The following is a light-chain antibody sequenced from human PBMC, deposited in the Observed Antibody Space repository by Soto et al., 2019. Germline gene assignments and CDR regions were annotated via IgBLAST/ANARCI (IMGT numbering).Light chain of an antibody. CDR2: DVF. CDR1: QSINNC. CDR3: KHYNCYAYT. Sequence: DIKMPQSPSTLSASIGDRVTITCRSSQSINNCLAWYQQRTGQAPHLLVYDVFRLGTVVPSRFSGSGSGTEFNLTSISLNAEDFATYVCKHYNCYAYTFATGTKLDI. J-gene: IGKJ2*01. V-gene: IGKV1-5*01.